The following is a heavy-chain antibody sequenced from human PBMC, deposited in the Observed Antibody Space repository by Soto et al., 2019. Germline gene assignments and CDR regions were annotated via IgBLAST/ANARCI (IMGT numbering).Heavy chain of an antibody. J-gene: IGHJ6*02. CDR3: VMVDNYVTPTPQDV. V-gene: IGHV1-18*01. Sequence: QVQLVQSGDVVKKPGASVKVSCKASGYIFVNYGIAWVRQAPGQGLEWMGWISPYTGNTHSATKIQGRLTMTTATSTSTAYMDLGSLTSDDTAVYYCVMVDNYVTPTPQDVWGQGTTVTVSS. CDR2: ISPYTGNT. D-gene: IGHD3-16*01. CDR1: GYIFVNYG.